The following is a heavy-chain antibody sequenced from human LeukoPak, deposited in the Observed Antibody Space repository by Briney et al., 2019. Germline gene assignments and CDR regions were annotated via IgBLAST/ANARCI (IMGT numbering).Heavy chain of an antibody. CDR3: ASPSDYSDYYYYIDV. Sequence: SETLSLTCTVSGGSISSARYFWSWIRQPAGKGLEWIGRIYTGGSTNYNPSLKRRVTISVDTSKNQFSLQLISVTAADTAVYYCASPSDYSDYYYYIDVWGKATTVTVSS. CDR2: IYTGGST. J-gene: IGHJ6*03. D-gene: IGHD4-11*01. CDR1: GGSISSARYF. V-gene: IGHV4-61*02.